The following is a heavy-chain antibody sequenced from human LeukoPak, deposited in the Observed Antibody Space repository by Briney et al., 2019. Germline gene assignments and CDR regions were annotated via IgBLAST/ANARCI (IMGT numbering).Heavy chain of an antibody. CDR3: ARRSRLHIVDAATAVAY. Sequence: SETLSLTCAVYGGSFSGYYWSWIRPPPGKGLEWIGDINHSGSTNYNPSLKSRVTISLDTSKNQFSLKLSSVTAADTAVYYCARRSRLHIVDAATAVAYWGQGTLVTVSS. V-gene: IGHV4-34*01. CDR2: INHSGST. J-gene: IGHJ4*02. CDR1: GGSFSGYY. D-gene: IGHD2-15*01.